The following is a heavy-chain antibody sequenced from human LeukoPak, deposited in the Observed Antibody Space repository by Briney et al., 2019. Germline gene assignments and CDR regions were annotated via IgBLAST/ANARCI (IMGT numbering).Heavy chain of an antibody. V-gene: IGHV1-46*01. Sequence: ASVKVSCKASGYTFTTYYMYCVRQAPGQGLEWMGIINPSSGSTTYAQRFQGRVSMTRDTSTSTVYMELSSLRSEDTAVYFCARGGMGIQLWPFDYWGQGTLVTVSS. D-gene: IGHD5-18*01. CDR1: GYTFTTYY. CDR2: INPSSGST. CDR3: ARGGMGIQLWPFDY. J-gene: IGHJ4*02.